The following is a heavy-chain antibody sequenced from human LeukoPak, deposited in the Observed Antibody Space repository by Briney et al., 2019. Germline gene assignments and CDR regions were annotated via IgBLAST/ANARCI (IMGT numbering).Heavy chain of an antibody. Sequence: PGGSLRLSCAASGFTFNNYVMIWVRQAPGKGLQWVSSISGGGAGTYYADSVMGRFTISRDNSKNVLYLEMTSLRAEDTAVYYCAKDVAAAGTDYWGQGTLVTVSS. CDR2: ISGGGAGT. D-gene: IGHD6-13*01. J-gene: IGHJ4*02. CDR3: AKDVAAAGTDY. V-gene: IGHV3-23*01. CDR1: GFTFNNYV.